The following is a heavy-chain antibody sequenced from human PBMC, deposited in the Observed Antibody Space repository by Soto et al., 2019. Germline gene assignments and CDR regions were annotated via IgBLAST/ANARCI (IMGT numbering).Heavy chain of an antibody. V-gene: IGHV3-23*01. D-gene: IGHD2-2*01. CDR3: AKGRWTTCSDGDY. J-gene: IGHJ4*02. Sequence: EVQLLESGGGLVQPGGSLRLSCAASGLTFTNFAMNWVRQAPGKGLEWVSGISGSGGTTNYADSVKGRFTISRDNSRNTLYLQMNSLRDGDTAVYYCAKGRWTTCSDGDYWGQGTLVTVSS. CDR2: ISGSGGTT. CDR1: GLTFTNFA.